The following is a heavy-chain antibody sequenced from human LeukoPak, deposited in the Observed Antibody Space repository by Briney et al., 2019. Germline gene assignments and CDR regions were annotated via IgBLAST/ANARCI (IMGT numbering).Heavy chain of an antibody. V-gene: IGHV1-2*02. CDR3: ARVNCSSTSCYSPGYYYYGMDV. J-gene: IGHJ6*02. D-gene: IGHD2-2*01. Sequence: ASVKVSCKASGYTFTGYYMHWVRQAPGQGLEWTGWINPNSGDTNYAQKFQGRVTMTRDTSISTAYMELSRLRSDDTAVYYCARVNCSSTSCYSPGYYYYGMDVWGQGTTVTVSS. CDR1: GYTFTGYY. CDR2: INPNSGDT.